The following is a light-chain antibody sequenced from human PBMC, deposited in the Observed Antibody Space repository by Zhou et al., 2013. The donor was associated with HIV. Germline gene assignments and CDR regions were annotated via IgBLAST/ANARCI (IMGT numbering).Light chain of an antibody. CDR3: QQRHMWPLT. J-gene: IGKJ4*01. V-gene: IGKV3D-20*02. CDR1: QSVSSSY. CDR2: GAS. Sequence: EIVLTQSPGTLSLSPGERATLSCRASQSVSSSYLAWYQQKPGQAPRLLIYGASSRATGIPDRFSGSGSGTDFTLTITTLEPEDSAVYFCQQRHMWPLTFGGGTKVEIK.